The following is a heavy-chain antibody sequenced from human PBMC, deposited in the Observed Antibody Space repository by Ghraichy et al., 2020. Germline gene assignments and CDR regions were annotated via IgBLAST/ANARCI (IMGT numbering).Heavy chain of an antibody. CDR2: IWYDGSNK. V-gene: IGHV3-33*01. CDR1: GFTFSSYG. Sequence: GGSLRLSCAASGFTFSSYGMHWVRQAPGKGLEWVAVIWYDGSNKYYADSVKGRFTISRDNSKNTLYLQMNSLRAEDTAVYYCARGNYDFWSGYSRGGMDVWGQGTTVTVSS. D-gene: IGHD3-3*01. CDR3: ARGNYDFWSGYSRGGMDV. J-gene: IGHJ6*02.